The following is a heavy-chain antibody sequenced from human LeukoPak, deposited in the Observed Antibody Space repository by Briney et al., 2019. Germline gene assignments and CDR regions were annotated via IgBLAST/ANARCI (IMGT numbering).Heavy chain of an antibody. J-gene: IGHJ4*02. V-gene: IGHV3-11*04. D-gene: IGHD3-22*01. CDR1: GFTFSDYY. CDR3: ARATYYYYDSSGYYGY. CDR2: ISSSGSTI. Sequence: GGSLRLSCAASGFTFSDYYMSWIRQAPGKGLEWVSYISSSGSTIHYADSVKGRFTISRDNAKNSLYLQMNSLRAEDTAVYYCARATYYYYDSSGYYGYWGQGTLVTVSS.